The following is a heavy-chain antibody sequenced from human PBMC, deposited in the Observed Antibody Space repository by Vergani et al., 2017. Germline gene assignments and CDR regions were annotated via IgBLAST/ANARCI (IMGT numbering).Heavy chain of an antibody. CDR1: GFTFSNYW. CDR3: AKLPSGRIVGPLYYFDS. V-gene: IGHV3-74*01. Sequence: VQLVESGGGLVQPGGSLRLSCTASGFTFSNYWMQWVRQAPGKGLMWVSRINSDGDSTSYADSVKGRFTISRDNAKSSLYLQMNSLRAEDTAVYYCAKLPSGRIVGPLYYFDSWGQGTLVTVSS. CDR2: INSDGDST. J-gene: IGHJ4*02. D-gene: IGHD1-26*01.